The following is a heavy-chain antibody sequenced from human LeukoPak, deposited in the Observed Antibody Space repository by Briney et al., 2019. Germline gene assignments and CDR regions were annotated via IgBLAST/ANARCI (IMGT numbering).Heavy chain of an antibody. Sequence: PGGSLKLSCEASGFTFSGYAMHWVRKAPGKGLEWLEVISYEGSNKYYPDSVKGRFTIPRDHSKNTLYLQMTSLRAEDTAVYYCAKDIERVRGVTSYYFDYWGQGTLVTVSS. V-gene: IGHV3-30*18. CDR2: ISYEGSNK. D-gene: IGHD3-10*01. CDR3: AKDIERVRGVTSYYFDY. J-gene: IGHJ4*02. CDR1: GFTFSGYA.